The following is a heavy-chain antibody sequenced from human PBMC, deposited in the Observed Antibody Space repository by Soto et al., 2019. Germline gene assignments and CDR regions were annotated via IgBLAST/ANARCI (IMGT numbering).Heavy chain of an antibody. Sequence: QVQLVESGGGVVQPGRSLRLSCAASGFTFSSYGMHWVRQAPGKGLEWVAVIWYAGSNKYYADSVKGRFTISRDNSKNTLYLQMNSLRAEDTAVYYCAREYYDYVWGSYRSFWFDPWGQGTLVTVSS. CDR1: GFTFSSYG. J-gene: IGHJ5*02. V-gene: IGHV3-33*01. CDR2: IWYAGSNK. D-gene: IGHD3-16*02. CDR3: AREYYDYVWGSYRSFWFDP.